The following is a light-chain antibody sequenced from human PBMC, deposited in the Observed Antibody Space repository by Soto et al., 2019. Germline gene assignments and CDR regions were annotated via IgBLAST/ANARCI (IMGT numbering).Light chain of an antibody. CDR3: QQYSSYRT. CDR2: DAS. J-gene: IGKJ1*01. V-gene: IGKV1-5*01. Sequence: DIQMTQSPSTLSAFVGDRVSITCRASQSISRSLAWYQQQSGKAPKLLIYDASNLHSGVPSRFTGSGSGTEFTLTISSLQPDDFAIYYCQQYSSYRTFGQGTKVEIK. CDR1: QSISRS.